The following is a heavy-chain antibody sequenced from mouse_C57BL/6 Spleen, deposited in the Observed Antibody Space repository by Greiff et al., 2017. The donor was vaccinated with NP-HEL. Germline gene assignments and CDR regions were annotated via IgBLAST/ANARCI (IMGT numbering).Heavy chain of an antibody. D-gene: IGHD4-1*01. CDR1: GFTFSDYG. Sequence: EVQLVESGGGLVKPGGSLKLSCAASGFTFSDYGMHWVRQAPEKGLEWVAYISSGSSTIYYADTVKGRFTITRDNAKNTLCLQMTSLRSEDTAMYYCARGLSSWVDYWGQGTTLTVSS. CDR2: ISSGSSTI. CDR3: ARGLSSWVDY. V-gene: IGHV5-17*01. J-gene: IGHJ2*01.